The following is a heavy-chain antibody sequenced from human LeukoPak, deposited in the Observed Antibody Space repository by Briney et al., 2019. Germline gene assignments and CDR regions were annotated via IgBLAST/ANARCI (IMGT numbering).Heavy chain of an antibody. CDR1: GFTFSSYY. CDR3: VTDSLLR. Sequence: PGGSLRLSCAASGFTFSSYYMIWVRQAPGKGLEWVANINQDGSDKYYVDSVKGRFTISRDNAKNSLYLQMNSLRAEDTAVYYCVTDSLLRWGQGTMVTVSS. V-gene: IGHV3-7*01. CDR2: INQDGSDK. J-gene: IGHJ4*02. D-gene: IGHD5/OR15-5a*01.